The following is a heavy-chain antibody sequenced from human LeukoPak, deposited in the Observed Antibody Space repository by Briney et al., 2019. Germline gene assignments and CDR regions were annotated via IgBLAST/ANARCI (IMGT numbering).Heavy chain of an antibody. V-gene: IGHV1-69*13. Sequence: SVKVSCKASGGTFSSYAISWVRQAPGQGLEWMGGIIPIFGTANYAQKFPGRVTITADESTSTAYMELSSLRSEDTAVYYCARVDYDSSGYYYEGYAFDIWGQGTMVTVSS. D-gene: IGHD3-22*01. CDR3: ARVDYDSSGYYYEGYAFDI. J-gene: IGHJ3*02. CDR1: GGTFSSYA. CDR2: IIPIFGTA.